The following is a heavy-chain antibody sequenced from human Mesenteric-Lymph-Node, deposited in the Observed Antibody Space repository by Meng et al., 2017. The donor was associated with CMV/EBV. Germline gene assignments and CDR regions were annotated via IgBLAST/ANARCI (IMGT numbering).Heavy chain of an antibody. Sequence: SVKVSCKASGGTFSSYAISWVRQAPGQGLEWMGGIIPILGIANYAQKFQDRVTITADRSISTAFMELSSLRSDDTAVYFCARDLHSWGQGTLVTVSS. J-gene: IGHJ4*02. CDR3: ARDLHS. CDR2: IIPILGIA. CDR1: GGTFSSYA. V-gene: IGHV1-69*10.